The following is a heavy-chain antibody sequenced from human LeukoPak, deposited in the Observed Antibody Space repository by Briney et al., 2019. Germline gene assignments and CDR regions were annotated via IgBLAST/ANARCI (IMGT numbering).Heavy chain of an antibody. CDR3: ARHTRGYSNDYFDS. CDR2: NYTSGST. V-gene: IGHV4-4*09. J-gene: IGHJ4*02. CDR1: GGSISSYH. D-gene: IGHD5-18*01. Sequence: SETLSLTCTVSGGSISSYHWSWIRQPPGKGLEWIGYNYTSGSTNYNPSLKSRVTISVDTSKNQFSLKLSSVTAADTAVYYCARHTRGYSNDYFDSWGQGTLVTVSS.